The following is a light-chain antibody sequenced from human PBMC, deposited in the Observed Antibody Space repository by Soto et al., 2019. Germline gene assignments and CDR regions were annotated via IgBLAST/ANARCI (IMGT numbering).Light chain of an antibody. V-gene: IGKV3-15*01. CDR2: GAS. CDR3: QQYNKWLLT. J-gene: IGKJ4*01. CDR1: QSVSSN. Sequence: EIVMTQSPATLSVSPGERATLSCRASQSVSSNLAWYQQKPGQAPRLLIYGASTRATGIPARFSGSGSGTDFTLTISSLQSEDFAVYYCQQYNKWLLTFGGGTKVEIK.